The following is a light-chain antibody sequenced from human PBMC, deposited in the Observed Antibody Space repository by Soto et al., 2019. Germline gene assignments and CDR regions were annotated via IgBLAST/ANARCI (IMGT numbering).Light chain of an antibody. V-gene: IGKV3-11*01. CDR3: QQRTSWPT. CDR1: QSVTSS. CDR2: DVS. Sequence: EIVLTQSPATLSLSPGDRATLSCRASQSVTSSLACFQQKPGQAPRLLIYDVSRRATAIPARFSGSGSGTDFTLTISSLEPEDFAVYYCQQRTSWPTFGGGTKVDI. J-gene: IGKJ4*01.